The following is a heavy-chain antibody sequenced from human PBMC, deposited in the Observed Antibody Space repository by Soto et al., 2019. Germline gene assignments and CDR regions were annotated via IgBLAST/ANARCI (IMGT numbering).Heavy chain of an antibody. CDR1: GGSISSNY. CDR2: VYNSGST. Sequence: SETLSLTCTVSGGSISSNYWTWIRQPPGKGLEWIGYVYNSGSTNYNPSLKSRVTISVDTSKNQFSLKLSSMTAADTAVYYCARVDILTVYGCMDVWGQGTTVTVSS. CDR3: ARVDILTVYGCMDV. J-gene: IGHJ6*02. D-gene: IGHD3-9*01. V-gene: IGHV4-59*08.